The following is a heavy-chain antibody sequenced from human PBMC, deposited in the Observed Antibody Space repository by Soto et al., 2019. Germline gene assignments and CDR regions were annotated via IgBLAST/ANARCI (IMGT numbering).Heavy chain of an antibody. Sequence: SGPTLVNPTQTLTLTCTFSGFSLSTSGVGVGWIRQPPGKALEWLALIYWNDDKRYSPSLKSRLTITKDTSKNQVVLTMTNMDPVDTATYYCAHRLYLHCSSWPYIAEYFQHWGQGTLVNVSS. D-gene: IGHD6-13*01. J-gene: IGHJ1*01. CDR3: AHRLYLHCSSWPYIAEYFQH. V-gene: IGHV2-5*01. CDR2: IYWNDDK. CDR1: GFSLSTSGVG.